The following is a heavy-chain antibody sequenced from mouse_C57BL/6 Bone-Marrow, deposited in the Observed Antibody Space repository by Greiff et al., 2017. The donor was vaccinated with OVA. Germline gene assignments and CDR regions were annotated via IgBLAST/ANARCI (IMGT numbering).Heavy chain of an antibody. D-gene: IGHD1-1*01. CDR2: IHPNSGST. V-gene: IGHV1-64*01. Sequence: VQLQQPGAELVKPGASVKLSCKASGYTFTSYWMHWVKQRPGQGLEWIGMIHPNSGSTNYNEKFKSKATLTVDTSSSTAYMQLSSLTSEDSAVYYCARGALITTDAMDYWGQGTSVTVSS. J-gene: IGHJ4*01. CDR3: ARGALITTDAMDY. CDR1: GYTFTSYW.